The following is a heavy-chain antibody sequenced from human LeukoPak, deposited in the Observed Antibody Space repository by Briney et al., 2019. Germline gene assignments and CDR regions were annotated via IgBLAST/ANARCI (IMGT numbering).Heavy chain of an antibody. Sequence: GRSLRLSCAASGFTFDDYAMHWVRQAPGKGLEWVSGISWNSVSIGYADSVKGRFTISRDNAKNSLYLQMNSLRAEDMALYYCAKDVGWELRGGAFDIWGQGTMVTVSS. CDR3: AKDVGWELRGGAFDI. J-gene: IGHJ3*02. D-gene: IGHD1-26*01. CDR2: ISWNSVSI. CDR1: GFTFDDYA. V-gene: IGHV3-9*03.